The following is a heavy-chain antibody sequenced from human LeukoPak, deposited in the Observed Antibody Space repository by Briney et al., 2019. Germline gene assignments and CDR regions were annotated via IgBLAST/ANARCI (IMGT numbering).Heavy chain of an antibody. CDR1: GGSISSYY. Sequence: SETLSLTCTVSGGSISSYYWNWIRQPAGKGLEWIGRIYTSGSTNYNPSLKSRVTMSVDTSKNQFSLKLSSVTAADTAVYYCARDMTTVTTFYYYYGMDVWGQGTTVTVSS. CDR3: ARDMTTVTTFYYYYGMDV. J-gene: IGHJ6*02. CDR2: IYTSGST. D-gene: IGHD4-17*01. V-gene: IGHV4-4*07.